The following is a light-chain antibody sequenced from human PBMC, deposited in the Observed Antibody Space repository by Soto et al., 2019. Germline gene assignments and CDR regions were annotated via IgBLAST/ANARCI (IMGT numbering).Light chain of an antibody. V-gene: IGKV2-30*01. CDR1: QSLVNSDGNTY. J-gene: IGKJ1*01. CDR3: MQGSHWPRT. Sequence: EVVMTQSPLSLPVTLGQPASISCRSSQSLVNSDGNTYLNWFHQRPGQSPRRLIYKVSNRDSGVLDRFSGSGSGTDVTLRISRVEAEDVGVYYCMQGSHWPRTFGQGTRLEIK. CDR2: KVS.